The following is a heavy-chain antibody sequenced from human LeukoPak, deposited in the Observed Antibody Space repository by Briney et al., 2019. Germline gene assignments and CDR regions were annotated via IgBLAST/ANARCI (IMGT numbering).Heavy chain of an antibody. V-gene: IGHV3-33*01. CDR3: AILEQWLALDH. CDR1: GFTFSSYG. D-gene: IGHD6-19*01. J-gene: IGHJ4*02. CDR2: IWYDGSNK. Sequence: LAGGSLRLSCAASGFTFSSYGMHWVRQAPGKGLEWVAVIWYDGSNKYYADSVKGRFTISRDNSKNTLYLQMNSLRAEDTAVYYCAILEQWLALDHWGQGTLVRVSS.